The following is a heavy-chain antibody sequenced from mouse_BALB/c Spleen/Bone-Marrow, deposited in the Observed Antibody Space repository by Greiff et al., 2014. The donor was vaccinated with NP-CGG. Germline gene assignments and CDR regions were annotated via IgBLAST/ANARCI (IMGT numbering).Heavy chain of an antibody. Sequence: EVQGVESGGGLVKPGGSLKLSCAASGFTFSSYTMSWVRQTPEKRLEWVATISSGGSYTYYPDSVKGRLTISGDTAKNTLYLQMSSLKSEDAAMYYCTGNRGGISTVVATPFDYWGQGTTLTVSS. D-gene: IGHD1-1*01. J-gene: IGHJ2*01. CDR1: GFTFSSYT. V-gene: IGHV5-6-4*01. CDR3: TGNRGGISTVVATPFDY. CDR2: ISSGGSYT.